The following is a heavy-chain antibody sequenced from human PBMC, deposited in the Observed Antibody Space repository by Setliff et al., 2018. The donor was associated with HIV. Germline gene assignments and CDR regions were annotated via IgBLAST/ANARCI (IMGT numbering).Heavy chain of an antibody. CDR3: ARGWGAGSYSRPSWFDP. V-gene: IGHV4-31*03. Sequence: SETLSLTCSVSGVSISSGGYYWSWIRQHPGKGLEWIGYIYYSGSTYYNPSLKSRVTISGDTSKNQFSLKMGSLTAADTAVYYCARGWGAGSYSRPSWFDPWGQGTLVTVSS. CDR1: GVSISSGGYY. J-gene: IGHJ5*02. D-gene: IGHD3-10*01. CDR2: IYYSGST.